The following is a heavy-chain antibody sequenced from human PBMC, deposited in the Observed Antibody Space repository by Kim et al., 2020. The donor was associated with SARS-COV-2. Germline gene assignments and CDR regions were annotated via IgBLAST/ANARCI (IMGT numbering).Heavy chain of an antibody. CDR1: GFTFSSYG. Sequence: GGSLRLSCAASGFTFSSYGMHWVRQAPGKGLEWVAVIWYDGSNKYYADSVKGRFTISRDNSKNTLYLQMNSLRAEDTAVYYCARDSYYYDSSGYYYVSAFDIWGQGTMVTVSS. V-gene: IGHV3-33*08. J-gene: IGHJ3*02. CDR3: ARDSYYYDSSGYYYVSAFDI. CDR2: IWYDGSNK. D-gene: IGHD3-22*01.